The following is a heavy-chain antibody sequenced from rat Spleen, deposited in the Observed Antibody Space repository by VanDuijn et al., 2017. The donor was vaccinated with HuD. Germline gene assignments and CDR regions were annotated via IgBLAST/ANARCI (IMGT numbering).Heavy chain of an antibody. J-gene: IGHJ4*01. D-gene: IGHD4-3*01. CDR1: GFSLTRYN. CDR2: MWSGGNT. Sequence: QVQLMESGPGLVQPSETLSLTCTVSGFSLTRYNVHWVRQPPGKGLEWMGVMWSGGNTDYHSALKSRLSISRDTSKSQVFLKMNSLQAEDIATYYCARDDDSGYVMDAWGQGASVTVSS. V-gene: IGHV2-45*01. CDR3: ARDDDSGYVMDA.